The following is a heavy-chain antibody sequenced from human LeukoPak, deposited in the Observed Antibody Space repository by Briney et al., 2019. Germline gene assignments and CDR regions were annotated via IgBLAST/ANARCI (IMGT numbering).Heavy chain of an antibody. CDR1: GFTFANNA. CDR3: AKLGGSFDI. CDR2: ISWNSGLK. D-gene: IGHD3-16*01. V-gene: IGHV3-9*01. Sequence: GGSLRLSCAASGFTFANNAMNWVRQAPGKGLEWVSYISWNSGLKGYADSVKGRFTISRDNAKNSLVLQMNSLTTEDTALYYCAKLGGSFDIWGQGTMVGVSS. J-gene: IGHJ3*02.